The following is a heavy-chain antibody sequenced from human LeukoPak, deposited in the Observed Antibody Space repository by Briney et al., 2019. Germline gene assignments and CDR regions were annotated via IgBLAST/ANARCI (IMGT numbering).Heavy chain of an antibody. CDR3: TDAVAG. D-gene: IGHD4-23*01. J-gene: IGHJ4*02. CDR2: IYSDGST. CDR1: GFSFSSNY. Sequence: GGSLRLSCAASGFSFSSNYVTWVRQPPGKGLEWVSVIYSDGSTYYADSVKGRFTISRDNSKNTLYLQMNSLRVEGTAVYYCTDAVAGWGQGTLVTVSS. V-gene: IGHV3-53*05.